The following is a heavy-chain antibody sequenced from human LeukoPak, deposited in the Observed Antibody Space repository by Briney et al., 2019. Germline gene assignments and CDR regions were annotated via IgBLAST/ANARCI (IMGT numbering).Heavy chain of an antibody. CDR1: GGSFSGYY. J-gene: IGHJ4*02. V-gene: IGHV4-34*01. CDR3: ARSVGGIAARRVPFDY. D-gene: IGHD6-6*01. Sequence: PSETLSLTCAVYGGSFSGYYWSRIRQPPGKGLEWIGEINHSGSTNYNPSLKSRVTISVDTSKNQFSLKLSSVTAAGTAVYYCARSVGGIAARRVPFDYWGQGTLVTVSS. CDR2: INHSGST.